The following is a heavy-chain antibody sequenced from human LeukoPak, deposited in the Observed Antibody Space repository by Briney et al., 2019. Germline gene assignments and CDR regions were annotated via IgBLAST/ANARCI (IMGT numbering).Heavy chain of an antibody. V-gene: IGHV3-7*01. J-gene: IGHJ4*02. CDR2: IKQDGSEK. D-gene: IGHD3-22*01. CDR3: ARDQFYYDSSGHDY. CDR1: GFTFSSYW. Sequence: GGSLRLSCAASGFTFSSYWMSWVRQAPGKGLEWVANIKQDGSEKYYVDSVKGRFTISRDNAKNSLYLQMNSLRAEDTAVYYCARDQFYYDSSGHDYWGQGTLVTVSS.